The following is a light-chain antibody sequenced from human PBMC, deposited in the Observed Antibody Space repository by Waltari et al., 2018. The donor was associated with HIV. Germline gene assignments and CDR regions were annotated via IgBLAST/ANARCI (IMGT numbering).Light chain of an antibody. V-gene: IGLV2-11*01. Sequence: QSALTQPRSVSGSPGQSVPIPCRGSITDIGDYNYVSWYQQHPGEVPKLVIFDVTKRPSGVPDRFSGSKSANTASLTISGLQAEDEADYYCCSFAGTYTWVFGGGTRLTVL. CDR2: DVT. CDR3: CSFAGTYTWV. CDR1: ITDIGDYNY. J-gene: IGLJ3*02.